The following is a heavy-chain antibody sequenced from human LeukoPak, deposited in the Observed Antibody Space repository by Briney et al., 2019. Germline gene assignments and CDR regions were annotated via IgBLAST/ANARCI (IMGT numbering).Heavy chain of an antibody. V-gene: IGHV1-2*02. J-gene: IGHJ3*02. Sequence: GASVNVSCKSSGSIFTDHFIHWVRRAPGQGLGWMGWINLNSGGSNNDKTFQGRVTMTGDTSIRTAYMELIRLRSEETAAYYCARSYGSGRREVFDIWGQGTRVTVSS. D-gene: IGHD3-10*01. CDR2: INLNSGGS. CDR1: GSIFTDHF. CDR3: ARSYGSGRREVFDI.